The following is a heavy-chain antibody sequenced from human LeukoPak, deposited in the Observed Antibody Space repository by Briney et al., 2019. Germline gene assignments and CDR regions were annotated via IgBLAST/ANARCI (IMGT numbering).Heavy chain of an antibody. CDR3: ARHSYGDYIVFNY. CDR2: IYYSGRT. J-gene: IGHJ4*02. Sequence: SETLSLTCTVSGGSISSYYWSWVRQPPGKGLEWIGYIYYSGRTNYNPSLKSRVTISLDTSKNQFSLKLSSVTAADTAVYYCARHSYGDYIVFNYWGQGALVTVSS. V-gene: IGHV4-59*08. D-gene: IGHD4-17*01. CDR1: GGSISSYY.